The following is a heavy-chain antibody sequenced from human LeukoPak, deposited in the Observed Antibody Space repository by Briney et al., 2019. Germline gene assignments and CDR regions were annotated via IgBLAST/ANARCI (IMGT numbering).Heavy chain of an antibody. CDR1: GYTFTGYY. CDR3: ARANYDYVWGSSNPLYYFDY. Sequence: ASVKVSCKASGYTFTGYYMHWVRQAPGQGLEWMGWINPNSGGTNYAQKFQGRVTMTRDTSISTAYMELSRLRSDDTAVYYCARANYDYVWGSSNPLYYFDYWGQGTLVTVSP. V-gene: IGHV1-2*02. D-gene: IGHD3-16*01. J-gene: IGHJ4*02. CDR2: INPNSGGT.